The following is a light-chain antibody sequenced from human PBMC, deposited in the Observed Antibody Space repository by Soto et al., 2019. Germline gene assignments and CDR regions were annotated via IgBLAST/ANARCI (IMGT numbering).Light chain of an antibody. CDR3: QHRSNWPLT. V-gene: IGKV3-11*01. CDR1: QSVNSY. J-gene: IGKJ4*01. Sequence: EIVLTQSPATLSLSPGEGATLSCRASQSVNSYLVWYQQKPGQAPRLLIYDASNRSTGIPARFSGSGSGTDFTLTISSLEPEDFAVYYCQHRSNWPLTFAGGTKVEIK. CDR2: DAS.